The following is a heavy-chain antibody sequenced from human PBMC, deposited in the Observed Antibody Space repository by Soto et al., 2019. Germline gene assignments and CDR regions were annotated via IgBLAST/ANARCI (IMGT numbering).Heavy chain of an antibody. CDR2: IYHSGTT. J-gene: IGHJ4*02. CDR1: GDSISSGYY. CDR3: ARAVPAAIGVGSSSSGPRSHYFDY. D-gene: IGHD2-2*01. Sequence: SETLSLTCAVSGDSISSGYYWAWIRQPPGKGLEWIGSIYHSGTTYYNPSLKSRVTISVDTSKNQFSLKLSSVTAADSAVYYCARAVPAAIGVGSSSSGPRSHYFDYWGQGTLVTVSS. V-gene: IGHV4-38-2*01.